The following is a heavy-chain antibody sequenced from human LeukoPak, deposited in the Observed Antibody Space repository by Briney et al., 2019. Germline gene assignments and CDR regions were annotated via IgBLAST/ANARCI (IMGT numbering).Heavy chain of an antibody. CDR2: IYTSGST. CDR3: ARDSPSIFGVVIGDFDY. V-gene: IGHV4-4*07. J-gene: IGHJ4*02. CDR1: GGSISTYY. Sequence: SETLSLTCTVSGGSISTYYWSWIRQPAGKGLEWIGRIYTSGSTNYNPSLKSRVTISVDTSKNQFSLKLSSVTAADTAVYYCARDSPSIFGVVIGDFDYWGQGTLVTVSS. D-gene: IGHD3-3*01.